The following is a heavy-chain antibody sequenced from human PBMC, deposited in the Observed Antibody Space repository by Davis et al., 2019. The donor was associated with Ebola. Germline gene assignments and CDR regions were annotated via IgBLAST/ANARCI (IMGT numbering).Heavy chain of an antibody. Sequence: AASVKVSCKASGYTFTSYYMHWVRQAPGQGLEWMGIINPSVASTSYGQKFQGRITMTGDTSTGTVYMELSGLRYEDTAVYYCARDEILYSSRVSGPLDYWGQGTLVTVSS. V-gene: IGHV1-46*01. CDR2: INPSVAST. CDR3: ARDEILYSSRVSGPLDY. CDR1: GYTFTSYY. J-gene: IGHJ4*02. D-gene: IGHD2-15*01.